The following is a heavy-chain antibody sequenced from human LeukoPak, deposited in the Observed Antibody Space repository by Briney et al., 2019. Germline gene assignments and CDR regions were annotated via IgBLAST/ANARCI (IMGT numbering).Heavy chain of an antibody. CDR3: AKGTMVRGFDY. CDR1: GFTFSSYA. CDR2: ISGSTGNT. V-gene: IGHV3-23*01. Sequence: GGSLRLSCAASGFTFSSYAMNWVRQAPGKGLEWVSAISGSTGNTYYADSVRGRFTISRDNSKNTLYLQMNSLRAEDTAVYYCAKGTMVRGFDYWGQGTLVTVSS. J-gene: IGHJ4*02. D-gene: IGHD3-10*01.